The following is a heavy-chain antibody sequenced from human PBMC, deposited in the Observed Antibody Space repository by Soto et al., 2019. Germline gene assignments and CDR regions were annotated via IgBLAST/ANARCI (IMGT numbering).Heavy chain of an antibody. Sequence: SVKVSCKASGFTFTSSAVQWVRQARGQRLEWIGWIVVGSGNTNYAQKFQERVTITRDMSTSTAYMELSSLRPEDTAVYYCAAEDSGSYSSYYYGMDVWGQGTTVTVSS. J-gene: IGHJ6*02. D-gene: IGHD1-26*01. V-gene: IGHV1-58*01. CDR1: GFTFTSSA. CDR2: IVVGSGNT. CDR3: AAEDSGSYSSYYYGMDV.